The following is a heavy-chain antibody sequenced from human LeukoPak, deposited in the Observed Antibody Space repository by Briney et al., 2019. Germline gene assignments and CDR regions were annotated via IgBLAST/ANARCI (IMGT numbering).Heavy chain of an antibody. Sequence: SQTLSPTCAVSGGSISSGGYSWSWIRQPPGKGLEWIGYIYHSGSTYYNPSLKSRVTISVDRSKNQFSLKLSSVTAADTAVYYCARMVGRVGYFDLWGRGTLVTVSS. CDR2: IYHSGST. J-gene: IGHJ2*01. CDR3: ARMVGRVGYFDL. V-gene: IGHV4-30-2*01. CDR1: GGSISSGGYS. D-gene: IGHD2-15*01.